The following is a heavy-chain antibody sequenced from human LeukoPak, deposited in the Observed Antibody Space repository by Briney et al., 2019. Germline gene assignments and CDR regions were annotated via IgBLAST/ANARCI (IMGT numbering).Heavy chain of an antibody. CDR1: GFPISTYW. V-gene: IGHV3-7*01. Sequence: PGGSLRLSCAASGFPISTYWMSWVRQVPGKGLESVAHIKHDSSETYYVDTVRARFIISRDNAKNSLYLQMNSLRVEDTAVYHCARGPTDFDASDIWGHGTLVTVSS. J-gene: IGHJ3*02. CDR2: IKHDSSET. CDR3: ARGPTDFDASDI.